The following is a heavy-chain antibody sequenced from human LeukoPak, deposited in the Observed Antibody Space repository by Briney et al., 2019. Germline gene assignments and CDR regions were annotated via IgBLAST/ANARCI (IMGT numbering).Heavy chain of an antibody. CDR1: GFTFSSYW. CDR3: AKDGRQRKTYFYGSGSANAFDI. J-gene: IGHJ3*02. V-gene: IGHV3-74*01. Sequence: GGSLRLSCAASGFTFSSYWMHWVRQAPGKGLVWVSRINSDGSSTSYADSVKGRFTISRDNSKNTLYLQMNSLRAEDTAVYYCAKDGRQRKTYFYGSGSANAFDIWGQGTMVTVSS. CDR2: INSDGSST. D-gene: IGHD3-10*01.